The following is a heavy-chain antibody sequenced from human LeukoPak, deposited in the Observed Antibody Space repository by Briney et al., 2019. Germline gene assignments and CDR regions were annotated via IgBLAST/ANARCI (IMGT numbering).Heavy chain of an antibody. Sequence: GGSLSLSCAASGFTLSNHAMHWVRRATGKGLEWVSAVGIAGDTFYPGSVKGRFTISRENAKNSLYLQMNSLRAEDAAVYYCARQMTPHGNFDYWGQGTLVTVSS. CDR3: ARQMTPHGNFDY. D-gene: IGHD1-26*01. J-gene: IGHJ4*02. V-gene: IGHV3-13*01. CDR2: VGIAGDT. CDR1: GFTLSNHA.